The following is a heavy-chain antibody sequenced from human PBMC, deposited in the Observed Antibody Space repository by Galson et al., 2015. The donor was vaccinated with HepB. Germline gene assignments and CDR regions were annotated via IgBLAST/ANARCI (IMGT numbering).Heavy chain of an antibody. CDR3: ARRYGDYVSFLLPGYWYFDL. Sequence: SLRLSCAASGFTFSSYGMHWVRQAPGKGLEWVAVISYDGSNKYYADSVKGRFTISRDNSKNTLYLQMNSLRAEDTAVYYCARRYGDYVSFLLPGYWYFDLWGRGTLVTVSS. J-gene: IGHJ2*01. CDR2: ISYDGSNK. D-gene: IGHD4-17*01. CDR1: GFTFSSYG. V-gene: IGHV3-30*03.